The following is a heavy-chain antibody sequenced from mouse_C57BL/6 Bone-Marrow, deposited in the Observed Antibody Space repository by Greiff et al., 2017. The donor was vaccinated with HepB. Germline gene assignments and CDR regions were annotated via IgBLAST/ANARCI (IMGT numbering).Heavy chain of an antibody. Sequence: EVQGVESGGGLVKPGGSLKLSCAASGFTFSSYTMSWVRQTPEKRLEWVATISGGGGNTYYPDSVKGRFTISRDNAKNTLYLQMSSLRSEDTALYYGARLPITTVVATDAMDYWGQGTSVTVSS. CDR2: ISGGGGNT. V-gene: IGHV5-9*01. CDR1: GFTFSSYT. J-gene: IGHJ4*01. CDR3: ARLPITTVVATDAMDY. D-gene: IGHD1-1*01.